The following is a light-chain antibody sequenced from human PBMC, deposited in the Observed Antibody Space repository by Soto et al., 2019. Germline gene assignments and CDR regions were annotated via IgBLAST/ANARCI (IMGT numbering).Light chain of an antibody. J-gene: IGKJ3*01. CDR3: QQRSNWL. V-gene: IGKV3-11*01. CDR2: DAS. Sequence: ENVLTQSPATLSLSARDGATLYCRASQNVNYYLAWYQQKPGQAPRLLIYDASKRATGTPVRFSGSGSGTDFTLTISSLEPEDSAVYYCQQRSNWLFGPGTKVDNK. CDR1: QNVNYY.